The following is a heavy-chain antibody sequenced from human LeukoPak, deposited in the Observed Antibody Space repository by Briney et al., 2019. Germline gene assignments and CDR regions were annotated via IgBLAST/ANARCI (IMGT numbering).Heavy chain of an antibody. J-gene: IGHJ4*02. V-gene: IGHV3-66*01. Sequence: GGSLSLSCAASGFTVSSNYMSWVRQAPGKGLEWVSVIYSGGSTYYAYAVKGRFTISRANSKNTLYLQMNSLRAEDTAVYYCARVGEDYDSSSGGYWGQGTLVTVSS. CDR3: ARVGEDYDSSSGGY. CDR1: GFTVSSNY. CDR2: IYSGGST. D-gene: IGHD3-22*01.